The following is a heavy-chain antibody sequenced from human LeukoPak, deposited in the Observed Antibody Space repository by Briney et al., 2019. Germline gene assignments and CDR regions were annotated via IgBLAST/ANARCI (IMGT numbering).Heavy chain of an antibody. CDR2: ISGSGGST. CDR1: GFTFSNYA. CDR3: ASASSGWFYYYYGMDV. J-gene: IGHJ6*02. V-gene: IGHV3-23*01. D-gene: IGHD6-19*01. Sequence: PGGSLRLSCAASGFTFSNYAMSWVRQAPGKGLEWVSAISGSGGSTYYADSVKGRFTISRDNSKNTLYLQMNSLRAEDTAVYYCASASSGWFYYYYGMDVWGQGTTVTVSS.